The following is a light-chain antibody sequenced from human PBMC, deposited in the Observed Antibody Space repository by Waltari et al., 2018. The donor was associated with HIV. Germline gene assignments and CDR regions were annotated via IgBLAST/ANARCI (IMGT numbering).Light chain of an antibody. CDR3: QSYDSSLEV. Sequence: SVLTQPPSVSGAPGQRLTISRTGSSSTIGAGYDVHWYQQLPGTAPKLLIYGKSNRPSVVPDRFSGSKSGTSASLAITGLQAEDEADYYCQSYDSSLEVFGTGTKVTVL. J-gene: IGLJ1*01. V-gene: IGLV1-40*01. CDR2: GKS. CDR1: SSTIGAGYD.